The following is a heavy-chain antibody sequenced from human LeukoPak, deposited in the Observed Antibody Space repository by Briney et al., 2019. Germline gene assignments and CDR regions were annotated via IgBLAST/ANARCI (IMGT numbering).Heavy chain of an antibody. CDR3: AREAYSSGWYGDY. Sequence: GGSLRLSCAASGFTFSSYAMHWVRQAPGKGLEWVAVISYDGSNKYYADSVKGRFTISRDNSKNTLYLQMNSPRAEDTAVYYCAREAYSSGWYGDYWGQGTLVTVSS. CDR2: ISYDGSNK. J-gene: IGHJ4*02. V-gene: IGHV3-30-3*01. CDR1: GFTFSSYA. D-gene: IGHD6-19*01.